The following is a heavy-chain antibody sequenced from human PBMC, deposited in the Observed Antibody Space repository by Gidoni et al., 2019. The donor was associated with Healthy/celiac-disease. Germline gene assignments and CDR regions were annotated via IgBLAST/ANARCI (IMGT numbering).Heavy chain of an antibody. J-gene: IGHJ3*02. D-gene: IGHD1-26*01. CDR2: INPSGGST. V-gene: IGHV1-46*04. CDR3: ARGLGATMGGGDAFDI. CDR1: GYTFTSYY. Sequence: QVQLVQSGAEVKKPGASVKVSCKASGYTFTSYYMHWVRQAPGQGLEWMGIINPSGGSTSYAQKLQGRVTMTRDTSTSTVYMELSSLRSEDTAVYYCARGLGATMGGGDAFDIWGQGTMVTVSS.